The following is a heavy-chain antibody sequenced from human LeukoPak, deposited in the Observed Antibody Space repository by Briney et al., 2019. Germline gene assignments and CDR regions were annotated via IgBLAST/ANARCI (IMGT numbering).Heavy chain of an antibody. V-gene: IGHV4-39*07. CDR1: GGSISSSNYF. Sequence: SETLSLTCIVSGGSISSSNYFWGWIRQSPGKGLEWIGNIHYSGSTYYNSSLKSRVTISVDTSKNQFSLKLSSVTAADTAVYFCARGPYSYDSSGAFDIWGQGTMVTVSS. J-gene: IGHJ3*02. CDR3: ARGPYSYDSSGAFDI. D-gene: IGHD3-22*01. CDR2: IHYSGST.